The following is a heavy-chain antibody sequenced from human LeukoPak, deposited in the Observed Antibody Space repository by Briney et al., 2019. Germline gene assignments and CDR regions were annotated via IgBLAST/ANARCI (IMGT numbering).Heavy chain of an antibody. CDR2: ISAYNGST. J-gene: IGHJ4*02. D-gene: IGHD2-2*01. CDR1: GYTFTSYG. CDR3: ARDGRDCSSTSCHDY. V-gene: IGHV1-18*01. Sequence: ASVKVPCKASGYTFTSYGISWVRQAPGQGLEWMGWISAYNGSTNYAQKLQGRVTMTTDTSTSTAYMELRSLRSDDTAVYYCARDGRDCSSTSCHDYWGQGTLVTVSS.